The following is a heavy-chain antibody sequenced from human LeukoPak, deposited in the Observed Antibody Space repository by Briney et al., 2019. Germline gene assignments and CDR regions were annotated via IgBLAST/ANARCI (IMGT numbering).Heavy chain of an antibody. CDR2: ISGSGGST. CDR1: GFTFSSYA. CDR3: AKSPDYVTWFDP. J-gene: IGHJ5*02. D-gene: IGHD4-17*01. V-gene: IGHV3-23*01. Sequence: GGSLRLSCAASGFTFSSYAMSWVRQAPGKGLEWVSGISGSGGSTYYADSVKGQLTISRDNSKNTLYLQMNSLRAEDTAVYYCAKSPDYVTWFDPWGQRTLVTVSS.